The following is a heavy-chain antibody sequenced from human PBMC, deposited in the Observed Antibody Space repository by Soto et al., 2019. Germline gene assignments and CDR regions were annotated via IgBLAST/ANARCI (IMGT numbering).Heavy chain of an antibody. V-gene: IGHV1-2*02. J-gene: IGHJ4*02. D-gene: IGHD2-15*01. CDR2: IRPKSGGE. CDR1: GDTFTYYY. Sequence: ASVKVSCKAYGDTFTYYYIQLVRHSPGHGLEYMGWIRPKSGGEAHAQKFRGRVTMTRDTSVNSAYLHLSSLTSDDTAVYFCSRCNGGLRCHLDYWRQGTLVTVSA. CDR3: SRCNGGLRCHLDY.